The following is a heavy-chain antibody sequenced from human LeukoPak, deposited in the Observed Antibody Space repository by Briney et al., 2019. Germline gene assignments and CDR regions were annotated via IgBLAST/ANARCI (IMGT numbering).Heavy chain of an antibody. CDR2: IYYSGST. CDR1: GGSISSYY. J-gene: IGHJ4*02. D-gene: IGHD3-22*01. V-gene: IGHV4-59*01. Sequence: SETLSLTCTVSGGSISSYYWSWIRQPPGKGLEWIRYIYYSGSTNYNPSLKSRVTISVDTSKDQFSLNLTSVTAADTAVYYCARRGYDSSGYYQDYWGQGTLATVSA. CDR3: ARRGYDSSGYYQDY.